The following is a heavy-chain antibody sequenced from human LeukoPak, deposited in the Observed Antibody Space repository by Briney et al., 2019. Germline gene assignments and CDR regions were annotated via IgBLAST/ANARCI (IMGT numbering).Heavy chain of an antibody. D-gene: IGHD5-18*01. CDR1: GYTFTSYY. CDR3: ATLNTAMVPFDY. J-gene: IGHJ4*02. V-gene: IGHV1-46*01. Sequence: ASVKVSCKASGYTFTSYYMHWVRQAPGQGLEWRGIINPSGGSTSYAQKFQGRVTMTRDMSTSTVYMELSSLRSEDTAVYYCATLNTAMVPFDYWGEGTLVTVSS. CDR2: INPSGGST.